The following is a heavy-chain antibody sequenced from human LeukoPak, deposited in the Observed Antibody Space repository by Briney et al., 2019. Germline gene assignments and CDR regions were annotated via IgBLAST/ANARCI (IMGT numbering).Heavy chain of an antibody. Sequence: SETLSLTCTVSGGSISSSSYYWSWIRQPPGKGLEWIGEINHSGSTNYNPSLKSRVTISVDTSKNQFSLKLSSVTAANTAVYYCARGHIVATIPHFDYWGQGTLVTVSS. CDR3: ARGHIVATIPHFDY. J-gene: IGHJ4*02. CDR2: INHSGST. D-gene: IGHD5-12*01. V-gene: IGHV4-39*07. CDR1: GGSISSSSYY.